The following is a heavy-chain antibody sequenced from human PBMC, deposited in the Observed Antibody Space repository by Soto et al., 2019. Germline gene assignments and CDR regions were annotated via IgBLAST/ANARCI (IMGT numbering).Heavy chain of an antibody. Sequence: GASVKFSCKASGYTFSSYGISWVRQAPGQGLEWMGWISAYTGKTNYAQKLQGRVTMTTDTSTSTAYMEVRSLRSDDTAVYYCARDLDSGSYYFDYWGQGTLVTVSS. J-gene: IGHJ4*02. V-gene: IGHV1-18*04. CDR1: GYTFSSYG. CDR3: ARDLDSGSYYFDY. CDR2: ISAYTGKT. D-gene: IGHD1-26*01.